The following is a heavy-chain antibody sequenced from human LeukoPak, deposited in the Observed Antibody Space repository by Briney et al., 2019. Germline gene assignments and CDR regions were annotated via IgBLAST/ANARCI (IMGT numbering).Heavy chain of an antibody. CDR1: GYTFTSYG. CDR2: ISAYNGNT. J-gene: IGHJ3*02. V-gene: IGHV1-18*01. D-gene: IGHD6-6*01. CDR3: ARDRSNSSPDAFDI. Sequence: GASVKVSCKASGYTFTSYGISWVRQAPGQGLEWMGWISAYNGNTNYAQKLQGRVTMTTDTSTSTAYMELRSLRSEDTAIYYCARDRSNSSPDAFDIWGQGTLVTVSS.